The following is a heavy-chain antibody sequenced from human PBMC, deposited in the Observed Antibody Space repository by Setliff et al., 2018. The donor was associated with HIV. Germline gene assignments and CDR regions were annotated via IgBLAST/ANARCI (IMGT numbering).Heavy chain of an antibody. CDR2: IYHSGST. CDR3: ARGVYYDSSGLDAFDI. J-gene: IGHJ3*02. V-gene: IGHV4-4*02. CDR1: GGSISSSNW. D-gene: IGHD3-22*01. Sequence: PSETLSLTCAVSGGSISSSNWWSWVRQPPGKGLEWFGEIYHSGSTNYNSSLKSRVTISVDKSKNQFSLKLSSVTAADTAVYYCARGVYYDSSGLDAFDIWGQGTMVTVSS.